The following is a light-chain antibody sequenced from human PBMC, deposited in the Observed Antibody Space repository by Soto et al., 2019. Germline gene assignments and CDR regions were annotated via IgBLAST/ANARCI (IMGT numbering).Light chain of an antibody. CDR3: QTWGTGIQGV. Sequence: QSVLTQSPSASASLGASVKLTCTLCSGHSSYAIAWHQQQPEKGPRYLMKLNSDGSHSKGDGIPDRFSGSSSGAERYLTISSLKSEDEADYYCQTWGTGIQGVFGGGTKLTVL. V-gene: IGLV4-69*01. CDR1: SGHSSYA. J-gene: IGLJ3*02. CDR2: LNSDGSH.